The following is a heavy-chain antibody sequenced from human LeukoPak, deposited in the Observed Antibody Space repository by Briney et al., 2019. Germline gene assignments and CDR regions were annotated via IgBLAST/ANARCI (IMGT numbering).Heavy chain of an antibody. CDR3: ARSYMLRGVRPGNWFDP. V-gene: IGHV4-39*07. CDR2: IYYSGST. CDR1: GGSISSSSYY. D-gene: IGHD3-10*01. J-gene: IGHJ5*02. Sequence: SETLSLTCTVSGGSISSSSYYWGWIRQPPGKGLEGIGSIYYSGSTYYNPPLKSRVTISVDTSKNQFSLKLSSVTAADTAVYYCARSYMLRGVRPGNWFDPWGQGTLVTVSS.